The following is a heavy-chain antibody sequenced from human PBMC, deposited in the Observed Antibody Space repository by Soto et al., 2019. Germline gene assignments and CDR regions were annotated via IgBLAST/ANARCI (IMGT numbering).Heavy chain of an antibody. CDR3: ARDYYDSSGYYRGAFDI. CDR2: IIPILGIA. Sequence: GASVKVSCKASGGTFSSYTISWVRQAPGQGLEWMGRIIPILGIANYAQKFQGRVTITADKSTSTAYMELNSLRAEDTAVYYCARDYYDSSGYYRGAFDIWGQGTMVTVSS. J-gene: IGHJ3*02. V-gene: IGHV1-69*04. D-gene: IGHD3-22*01. CDR1: GGTFSSYT.